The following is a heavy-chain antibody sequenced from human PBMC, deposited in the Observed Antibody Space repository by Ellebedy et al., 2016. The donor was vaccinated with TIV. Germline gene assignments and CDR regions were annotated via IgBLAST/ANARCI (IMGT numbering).Heavy chain of an antibody. Sequence: MPSQTLSLTCTVASGSISHYYWSWIRQPQEKGMEWIGYISYSGSTNYNPSLKSRVTISVDTSKNQFSLRLSSVTASDTAVYYCSRVVWQQPVSYAFDIWGQGTMVTVSS. CDR2: ISYSGST. J-gene: IGHJ3*02. CDR1: SGSISHYY. CDR3: SRVVWQQPVSYAFDI. D-gene: IGHD6-13*01. V-gene: IGHV4-59*01.